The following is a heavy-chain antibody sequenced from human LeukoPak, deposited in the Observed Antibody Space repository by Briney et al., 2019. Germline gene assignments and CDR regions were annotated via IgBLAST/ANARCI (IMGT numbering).Heavy chain of an antibody. D-gene: IGHD3-9*01. CDR1: GGAFSSYA. V-gene: IGHV1-69*13. CDR2: VIPIFGTA. Sequence: ASVKVSCKASGGAFSSYAISWVRQAPGQGLEWMGGVIPIFGTANYAQKFQGRVTITADESTSTAYMELSSLRSEDTAVYYCATLLRYFDWLPQVNWFDPWGQGTLVTVSS. CDR3: ATLLRYFDWLPQVNWFDP. J-gene: IGHJ5*02.